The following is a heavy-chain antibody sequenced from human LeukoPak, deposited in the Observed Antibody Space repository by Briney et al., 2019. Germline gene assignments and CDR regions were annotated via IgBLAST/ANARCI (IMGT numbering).Heavy chain of an antibody. CDR2: IKQDGSEK. Sequence: GGSLRLSCAASGFTFSSYWMSWARQAPGKGLEWVANIKQDGSEKYYVDSVKGRFTISRDNAKNSLYLQMNSLRAEDTAVYYCARSRSSRVYYYGMDVWGQGTTVTVSS. D-gene: IGHD6-6*01. CDR3: ARSRSSRVYYYGMDV. J-gene: IGHJ6*02. V-gene: IGHV3-7*03. CDR1: GFTFSSYW.